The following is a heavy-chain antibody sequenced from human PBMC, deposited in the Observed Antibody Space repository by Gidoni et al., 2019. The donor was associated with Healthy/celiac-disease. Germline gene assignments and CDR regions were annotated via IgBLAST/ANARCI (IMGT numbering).Heavy chain of an antibody. CDR3: ARESRSGYYLVAFDI. CDR1: GGSISSGSYY. J-gene: IGHJ3*02. D-gene: IGHD3-22*01. V-gene: IGHV4-61*02. Sequence: QVQLQESGPGLVKPSQTLSLTCTVSGGSISSGSYYWSWIRQPAGKGLEWIGRSYTSGSTNYNPSLNSRVTISVDTSKNQFSRKLSSVTAADTAVYYCARESRSGYYLVAFDIWGQGTMVTVSS. CDR2: SYTSGST.